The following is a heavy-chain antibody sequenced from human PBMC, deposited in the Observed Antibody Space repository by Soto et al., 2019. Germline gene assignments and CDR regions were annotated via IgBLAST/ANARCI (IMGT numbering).Heavy chain of an antibody. Sequence: SETLSLTCAVYGGSFSGYYWSWIRQPPGKGLEWIGEINHSGSTNYNPSLKSRVTISVDTSKNQFSLKLSSVTAADTAVYYCARDSPFSSSAFDYWGQGTLVTVSS. CDR1: GGSFSGYY. J-gene: IGHJ4*02. CDR2: INHSGST. D-gene: IGHD6-6*01. V-gene: IGHV4-34*01. CDR3: ARDSPFSSSAFDY.